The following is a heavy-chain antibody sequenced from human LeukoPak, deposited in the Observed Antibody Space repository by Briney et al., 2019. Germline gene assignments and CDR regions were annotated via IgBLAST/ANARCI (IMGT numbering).Heavy chain of an antibody. V-gene: IGHV3-66*01. J-gene: IGHJ4*02. Sequence: PGGSLRLSCAASGFTVSSNYMSWVRQAPGKGLEWVSVIYSGGSTYYADSVKGRFTISRDNSKNTLYLQMNSLRAEDTAVYYCARVGDYYDSSGYYTKGYFDYWGQGTLVTVSS. CDR2: IYSGGST. CDR3: ARVGDYYDSSGYYTKGYFDY. D-gene: IGHD3-22*01. CDR1: GFTVSSNY.